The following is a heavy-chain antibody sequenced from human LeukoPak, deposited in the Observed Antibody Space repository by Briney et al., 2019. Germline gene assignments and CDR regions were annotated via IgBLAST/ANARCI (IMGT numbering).Heavy chain of an antibody. V-gene: IGHV3-30*02. CDR3: AKDLYDILTGSLTPPGY. Sequence: GGSLRLSCAASGFTFSSYGMHWVRQAPGKGLEWVAFIRYDGSNKYYADSVKGRFTISRDNSKNTLYLQMSSLRAEDTAVYYRAKDLYDILTGSLTPPGYWGQGTLVTVSS. CDR2: IRYDGSNK. CDR1: GFTFSSYG. J-gene: IGHJ4*02. D-gene: IGHD3-9*01.